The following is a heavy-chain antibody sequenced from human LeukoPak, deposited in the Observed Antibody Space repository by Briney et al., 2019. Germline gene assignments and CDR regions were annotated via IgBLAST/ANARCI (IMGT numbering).Heavy chain of an antibody. CDR1: GFTFSSYG. CDR2: ISYDGSNK. V-gene: IGHV3-30*03. J-gene: IGHJ1*01. D-gene: IGHD6-19*01. CDR3: ARVPITLAGTKDAKYFQH. Sequence: PGGSLRLSCAASGFTFSSYGMHWVRQAPGKGLEWVAVISYDGSNKYYADSVKGRFTITRDNSKNTLYLQMNSLRAEDTALYYCARVPITLAGTKDAKYFQHWGQGTLVTVSS.